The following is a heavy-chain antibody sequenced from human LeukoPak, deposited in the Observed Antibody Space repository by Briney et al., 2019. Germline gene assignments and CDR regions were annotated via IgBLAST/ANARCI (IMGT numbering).Heavy chain of an antibody. CDR2: ISGSGTST. D-gene: IGHD3-10*01. V-gene: IGHV3-23*01. Sequence: GGSPRLSCAASGFTFSSYGMSWVRQAPGKGLEWVSAISGSGTSTYYADSVKGRFTISRDNSRNTLYLQMSSLRAEDTAEYYCASFYYYGSGSSYNSFDYWGQGTLVTVSS. CDR1: GFTFSSYG. CDR3: ASFYYYGSGSSYNSFDY. J-gene: IGHJ4*02.